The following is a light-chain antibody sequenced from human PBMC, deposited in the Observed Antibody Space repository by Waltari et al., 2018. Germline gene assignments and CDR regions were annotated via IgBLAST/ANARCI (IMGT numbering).Light chain of an antibody. CDR3: QSYDSSSQV. V-gene: IGLV6-57*01. CDR2: EDD. CDR1: SGSIASAY. Sequence: NFMLTQPHSVSESPGKTVTISCTRSSGSIASAYVQWYQQRPGSSPTTLIYEDDQRPPGVPDRFSGSIDRSSNSASLTISGLKTEDEADYYCQSYDSSSQVFGGGTKLTVL. J-gene: IGLJ3*02.